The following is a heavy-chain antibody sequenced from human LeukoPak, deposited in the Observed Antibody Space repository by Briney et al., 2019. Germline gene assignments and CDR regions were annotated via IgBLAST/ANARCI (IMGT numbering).Heavy chain of an antibody. Sequence: TETLSLTCTVSGGSISSYYWSWIRQPPGKGLEWIGYIYYSGSTNYNPSLKSRVTISVDTSKNQFSLKLSSVTAADTAVYYCATFSSKGAFDIWGQGTMVTVSS. CDR3: ATFSSKGAFDI. CDR2: IYYSGST. CDR1: GGSISSYY. V-gene: IGHV4-59*08. J-gene: IGHJ3*02.